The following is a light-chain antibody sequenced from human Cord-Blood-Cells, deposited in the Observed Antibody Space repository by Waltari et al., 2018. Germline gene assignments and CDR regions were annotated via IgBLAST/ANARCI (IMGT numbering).Light chain of an antibody. J-gene: IGLJ2*01. CDR2: YDS. V-gene: IGLV3-21*04. CDR1: HLGSKS. Sequence: SYVLPQPPSVSVAPGKTAGITCGVTHLGSKSGHWSQKRPGQAPVLVIYYDSDRPSGIPERFSGANSGNTATLTISRVEAGDEADYYCQVWDSSSDHVVFGGGTKLTVL. CDR3: QVWDSSSDHVV.